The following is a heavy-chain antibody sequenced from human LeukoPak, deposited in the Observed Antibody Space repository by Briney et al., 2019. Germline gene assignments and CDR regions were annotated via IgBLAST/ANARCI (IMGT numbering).Heavy chain of an antibody. CDR3: ARDPYYYDSSGYC. CDR1: GFTFSSYS. D-gene: IGHD3-22*01. V-gene: IGHV3-21*01. Sequence: GGSLRLSCAASGFTFSSYSMNWVRQAPGKGLEWVSSISSSSYIYYADSVKGRFTISRDNAKNSLYLQMNSLRAEDTAVYYCARDPYYYDSSGYCWGQGTLVTVSS. J-gene: IGHJ4*02. CDR2: ISSSSYI.